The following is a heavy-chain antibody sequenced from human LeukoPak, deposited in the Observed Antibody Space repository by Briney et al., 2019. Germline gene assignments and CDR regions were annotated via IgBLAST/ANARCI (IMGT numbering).Heavy chain of an antibody. V-gene: IGHV3-23*01. D-gene: IGHD3-9*01. J-gene: IGHJ4*02. Sequence: GGSLRLSCAASGFTFSSYAMSWVRQAPGKELEWVSAISGSGGSTYYADSVKGRFTISRDNSKNTLYLQMNSLRAEDTAVYYCARRDILTEVFDYWGQGTLVTVSS. CDR1: GFTFSSYA. CDR2: ISGSGGST. CDR3: ARRDILTEVFDY.